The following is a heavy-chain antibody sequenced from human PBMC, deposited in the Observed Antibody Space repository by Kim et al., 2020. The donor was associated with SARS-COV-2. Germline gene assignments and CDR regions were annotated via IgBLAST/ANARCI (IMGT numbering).Heavy chain of an antibody. J-gene: IGHJ4*02. Sequence: GGSLRLSCAASGFTFSSYGMHWVRQAPGKGLEWVAVISYDGSNKYYADSVKGRFTISRDNSKNTLYLQMNSLRAEDTAVYYCAKGSRYCSSTSCYTKDYWGQGTLVTVSS. CDR1: GFTFSSYG. CDR3: AKGSRYCSSTSCYTKDY. V-gene: IGHV3-30*18. CDR2: ISYDGSNK. D-gene: IGHD2-2*02.